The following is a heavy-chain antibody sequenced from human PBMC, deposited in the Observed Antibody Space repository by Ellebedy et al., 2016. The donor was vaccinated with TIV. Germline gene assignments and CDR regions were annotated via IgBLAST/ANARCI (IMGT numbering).Heavy chain of an antibody. J-gene: IGHJ5*02. CDR1: GFTFSSYG. V-gene: IGHV3-33*01. D-gene: IGHD6-6*01. Sequence: GGSLRLXCAASGFTFSSYGMHWVRQAPGKGLEWVAVIWYDGSNKYYADSVKGRFTISRDNSKNTLYLQMNSLRAEDTAVYYCARAREQLAHNWFDPWGQGTLVTVSS. CDR2: IWYDGSNK. CDR3: ARAREQLAHNWFDP.